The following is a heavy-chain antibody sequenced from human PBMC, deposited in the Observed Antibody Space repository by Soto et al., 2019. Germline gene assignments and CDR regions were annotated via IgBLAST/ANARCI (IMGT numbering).Heavy chain of an antibody. V-gene: IGHV1-2*04. Sequence: ASVKVSCKASGYTFTGYYMHWVRQAPGQGLEWMGWINPNSGGTNYAQKFQGWVTMTRDTSISTAYMELSRLRSDDTAVYYCAGALTGDGDGRDAFDSWGQGTMVTVSS. J-gene: IGHJ3*02. CDR3: AGALTGDGDGRDAFDS. D-gene: IGHD7-27*01. CDR2: INPNSGGT. CDR1: GYTFTGYY.